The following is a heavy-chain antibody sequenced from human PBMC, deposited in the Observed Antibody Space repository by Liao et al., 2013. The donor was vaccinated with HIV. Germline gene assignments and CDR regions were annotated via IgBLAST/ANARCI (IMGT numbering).Heavy chain of an antibody. CDR2: IYSGGST. Sequence: QVQLQESGPGLVKPSQTLSLTCTVSGGSISSYYWSWIRQPAGKGLEYIGRIYSGGSTNYNPSLKSRVSMSVDTSKNQFSLRLSSVTAADTAVYYCARELYYDSSGLKTDYYYYMDVWGKRDHGHRLL. J-gene: IGHJ6*03. V-gene: IGHV4-4*07. CDR1: GGSISSYY. CDR3: ARELYYDSSGLKTDYYYYMDV. D-gene: IGHD3-22*01.